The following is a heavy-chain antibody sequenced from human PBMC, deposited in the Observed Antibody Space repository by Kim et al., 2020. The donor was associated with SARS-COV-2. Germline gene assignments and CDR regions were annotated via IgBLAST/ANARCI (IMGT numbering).Heavy chain of an antibody. CDR2: ISSSGSTI. Sequence: GGSLRLSCAASGFSFSSYEMNWVRQAPGKGLEWVSYISSSGSTIYYADSVKGRITISRDNAKNSLYLQMNSLRVEDTAVYYCAREGNYYDSSGYDYWGQGTVVTVSS. V-gene: IGHV3-48*03. CDR3: AREGNYYDSSGYDY. CDR1: GFSFSSYE. J-gene: IGHJ4*02. D-gene: IGHD3-22*01.